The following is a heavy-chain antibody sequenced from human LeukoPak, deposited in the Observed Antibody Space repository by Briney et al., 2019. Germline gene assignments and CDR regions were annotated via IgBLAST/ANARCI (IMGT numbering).Heavy chain of an antibody. J-gene: IGHJ5*02. CDR2: ISYDGTNK. V-gene: IGHV3-30-3*01. D-gene: IGHD2-2*01. Sequence: QPGGSLRLSCAASGFTFSDNAMHWVRQAPGKGLEWVAVISYDGTNKYYADSVEGRFTISRDNSKNTLYLQMSSLRAEDTSMYYCSRGSVSSTRGWFDPWGQGTLVTVSS. CDR1: GFTFSDNA. CDR3: SRGSVSSTRGWFDP.